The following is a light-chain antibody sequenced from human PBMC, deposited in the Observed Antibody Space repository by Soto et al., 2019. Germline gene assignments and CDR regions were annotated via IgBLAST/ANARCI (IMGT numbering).Light chain of an antibody. CDR1: TGAVTSGYY. J-gene: IGLJ2*01. V-gene: IGLV7-43*01. CDR2: GTN. CDR3: LLCYGGAQLV. Sequence: QTVVTQEPSLTVSAGGTVTLTCASSTGAVTSGYYPNWFQQKPGQAPRALIYGTNNKHSWTPARFSGSLLGGKAALTLSGVQPGDEAEYYCLLCYGGAQLVFGGGTKLTVL.